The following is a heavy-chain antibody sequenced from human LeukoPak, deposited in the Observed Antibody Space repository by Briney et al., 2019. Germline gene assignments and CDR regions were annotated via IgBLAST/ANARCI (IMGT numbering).Heavy chain of an antibody. CDR1: GGSISSYY. V-gene: IGHV4-59*01. D-gene: IGHD2-2*01. J-gene: IGHJ4*02. CDR3: ARADCSSTSCYFDY. CDR2: IYYSGST. Sequence: SETLSLTCSVSGGSISSYYLSWIRQPPGGGGEWIGYIYYSGSTNYNPSLTSRVTISVDTSKNQFSLKLSSVTAADTAVYYCARADCSSTSCYFDYWGQGTLVTVSS.